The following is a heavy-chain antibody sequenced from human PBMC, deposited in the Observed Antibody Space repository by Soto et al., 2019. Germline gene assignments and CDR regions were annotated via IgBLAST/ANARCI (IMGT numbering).Heavy chain of an antibody. Sequence: PSETLSLTCAVSCVTISTYYWSWIRQPPGKGLEWIGYNYHSGTTNYNPSLKSRVTISVDTSKNQFSLRLTSVTAADTAIYYCVREAYIGYGHAIDHWGQGILVTVSS. J-gene: IGHJ4*02. D-gene: IGHD5-12*01. V-gene: IGHV4-59*01. CDR2: NYHSGTT. CDR3: VREAYIGYGHAIDH. CDR1: CVTISTYY.